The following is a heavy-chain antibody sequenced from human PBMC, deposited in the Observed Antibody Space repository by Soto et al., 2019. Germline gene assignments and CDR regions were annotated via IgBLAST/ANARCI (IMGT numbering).Heavy chain of an antibody. CDR2: ISYDGSNK. V-gene: IGHV3-30*18. CDR1: GFNFRSHG. Sequence: GGSLRLSCAASGFNFRSHGMHRVRKAPGKGLKWVAGISYDGSNKYYADSVKGRFTISRDNSKNTLYLQMNSLRAEDTAVYYCAKDRYYSYGPFIYYYGMDVWGQGTTVTVSS. D-gene: IGHD5-18*01. J-gene: IGHJ6*02. CDR3: AKDRYYSYGPFIYYYGMDV.